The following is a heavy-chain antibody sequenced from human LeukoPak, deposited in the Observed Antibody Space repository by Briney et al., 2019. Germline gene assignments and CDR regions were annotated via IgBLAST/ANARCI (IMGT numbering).Heavy chain of an antibody. V-gene: IGHV4-34*01. CDR3: ARARMQFGP. Sequence: PSETLSLTCAAYGGSFSGYYWSWIRQPPGKGLEWIGEINHSGSTNYNPSLKSRVTISVDTSKNQFSLKLSSVTAADTAVYYCARARMQFGPWGQGTLVTVSS. J-gene: IGHJ5*02. D-gene: IGHD2-15*01. CDR1: GGSFSGYY. CDR2: INHSGST.